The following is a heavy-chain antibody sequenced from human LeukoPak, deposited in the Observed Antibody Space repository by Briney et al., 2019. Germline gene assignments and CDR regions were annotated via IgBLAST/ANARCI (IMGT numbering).Heavy chain of an antibody. D-gene: IGHD6-13*01. Sequence: PGRSLRLSCAASGFTFSSYSMNWVRQAPGKGLEWVSSISSSSSYIYYADSVKGRFTISRDNAKNSLYLQMNSLRAEDTAVYYCARERIAAATNWFDPWGQGTLVTVSS. V-gene: IGHV3-21*01. CDR1: GFTFSSYS. CDR3: ARERIAAATNWFDP. CDR2: ISSSSSYI. J-gene: IGHJ5*02.